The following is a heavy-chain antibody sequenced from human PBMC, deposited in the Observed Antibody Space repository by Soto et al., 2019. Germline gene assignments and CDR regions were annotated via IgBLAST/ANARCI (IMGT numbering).Heavy chain of an antibody. CDR2: INSDGKT. J-gene: IGHJ5*02. D-gene: IGHD5-12*01. CDR3: ARARRLDNWFDP. Sequence: XTLSLPCTVSGGSLFGDYCTWIRQPAGGGLELIGRINSDGKTNYSPSLKSRVTMSVDTYRKHFSLNLTSVPASDTASYFCARARRLDNWFDPWGPGIQGTVS. CDR1: GGSLFGDY. V-gene: IGHV4-4*07.